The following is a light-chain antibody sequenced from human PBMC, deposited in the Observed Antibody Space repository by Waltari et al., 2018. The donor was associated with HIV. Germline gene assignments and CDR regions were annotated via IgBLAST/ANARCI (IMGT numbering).Light chain of an antibody. CDR2: DVN. CDR3: CSYAGSNRV. CDR1: SSDVGAYNY. Sequence: GSPGQSVTISCTGTSSDVGAYNYVSWYQQYPGEAPKILIYDVNKRPSGVPDRFSGSKSGNTASLTISGLQAEDEGDYYCCSYAGSNRVFGGGTKLTVL. J-gene: IGLJ3*02. V-gene: IGLV2-11*01.